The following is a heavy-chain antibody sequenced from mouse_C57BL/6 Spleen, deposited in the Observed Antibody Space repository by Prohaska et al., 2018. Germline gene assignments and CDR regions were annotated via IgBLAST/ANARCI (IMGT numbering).Heavy chain of an antibody. CDR1: GYTFTDYY. V-gene: IGHV1-26*01. CDR2: INPNNGGT. J-gene: IGHJ3*01. D-gene: IGHD1-1*02. CDR3: ERWSDGSAV. Sequence: EVQLQQSGPELVKPGASVKISCKASGYTFTDYYMNWVKQSHGKSLEWIGDINPNNGGTSYNQKFKGKATLTLDKSSSTAYRELRSRTSEYSAVYYCERWSDGSAVWGQGTLVTVSA.